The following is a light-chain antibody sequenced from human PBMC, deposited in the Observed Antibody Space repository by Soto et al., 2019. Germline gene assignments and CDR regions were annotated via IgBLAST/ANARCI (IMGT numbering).Light chain of an antibody. V-gene: IGKV1-27*01. CDR1: QEINNY. Sequence: DFQMTQSPSSLSASVGDRVIITCRASQEINNYLAWYQQKPGRAPNLLIYAASTLQSGVPSRFSGSGSGTDFTLTISSLQPEDVATNYCQKYTTAQWAFGQGTKVEIK. CDR3: QKYTTAQWA. CDR2: AAS. J-gene: IGKJ1*01.